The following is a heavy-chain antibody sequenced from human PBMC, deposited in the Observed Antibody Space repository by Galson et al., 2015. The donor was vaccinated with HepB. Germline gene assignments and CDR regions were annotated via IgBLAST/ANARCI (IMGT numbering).Heavy chain of an antibody. CDR1: GVTFSSYE. CDR3: ARDLGFDY. Sequence: SLRLSCAASGVTFSSYEMNWVRQAPGKGLEWVSYIRSSGYTIYYADSVKGRFTISRDNAKNSLYLQMNSLRAEDTAVYYCARDLGFDYWGQGTLVTVSS. V-gene: IGHV3-48*03. CDR2: IRSSGYTI. J-gene: IGHJ4*02.